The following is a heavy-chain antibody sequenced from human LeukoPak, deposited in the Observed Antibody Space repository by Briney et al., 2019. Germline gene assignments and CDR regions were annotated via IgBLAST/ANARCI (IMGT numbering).Heavy chain of an antibody. D-gene: IGHD6-13*01. Sequence: PSETLSLTCAVYGGSFSGYYWSWIRQPPGKGLEWIGEINHSGSTNYNPSLKSRVTISVDTSKNQFSLKLSSVTAADTAVYYCARGRYSSSWYSLLGWFDPWGQGTLVTVSS. CDR3: ARGRYSSSWYSLLGWFDP. CDR1: GGSFSGYY. CDR2: INHSGST. J-gene: IGHJ5*02. V-gene: IGHV4-34*01.